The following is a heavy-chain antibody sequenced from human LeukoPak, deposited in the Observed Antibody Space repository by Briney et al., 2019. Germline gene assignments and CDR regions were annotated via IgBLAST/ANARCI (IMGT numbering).Heavy chain of an antibody. CDR3: ARDLDWNYFQLDL. CDR2: ISSSSSYI. J-gene: IGHJ5*02. Sequence: KPGGSLRLSCAASGFTFSSYSMNWVRQAPGKGLEWVSSISSSSSYIYYADSVKGRFTISRDNAKNSLYLQMSSLRAEDTAVYYCARDLDWNYFQLDLWGQGTLVTVSS. V-gene: IGHV3-21*06. CDR1: GFTFSSYS. D-gene: IGHD1-7*01.